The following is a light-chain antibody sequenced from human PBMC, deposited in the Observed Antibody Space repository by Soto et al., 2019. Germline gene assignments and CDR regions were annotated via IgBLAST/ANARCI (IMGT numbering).Light chain of an antibody. CDR2: AAS. CDR1: QDISNY. J-gene: IGKJ1*01. Sequence: DIQMTQSPSSLSASVGDRVTITCRVSQDISNYLAWYQQKPGKVPKLLIYAASTLQSGVPSRFSGSGSGTDFTLTISSLQPEDVATYYCQKYNSAPRTFGQGTKVEIK. CDR3: QKYNSAPRT. V-gene: IGKV1-27*01.